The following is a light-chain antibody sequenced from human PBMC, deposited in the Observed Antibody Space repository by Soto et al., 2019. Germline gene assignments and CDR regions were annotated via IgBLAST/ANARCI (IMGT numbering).Light chain of an antibody. CDR1: SGSVASNF. V-gene: IGLV6-57*02. J-gene: IGLJ1*01. CDR3: QSYDRSSLYV. Sequence: NFMLTQPHSVSESPGKTVTISCTGSSGSVASNFVHWYQRRPGSAPTIVIYGDNQRPSGVPDRFSGSIDSSSNSASLAISGLKTEDEADYLCQSYDRSSLYVFGTGTKLTVL. CDR2: GDN.